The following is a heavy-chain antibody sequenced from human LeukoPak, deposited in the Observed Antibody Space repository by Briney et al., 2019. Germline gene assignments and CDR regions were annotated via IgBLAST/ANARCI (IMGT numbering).Heavy chain of an antibody. CDR1: GFTFSSCA. CDR2: ISGSGGST. D-gene: IGHD3-10*01. V-gene: IGHV3-23*01. CDR3: ANGGDAFDI. Sequence: PGGSLRLSCAASGFTFSSCAMSWVRQAPGKRLEWVSAISGSGGSTYCADSVKGRFTISRDNSKNTLYLQMNSLRAEDTAVYYCANGGDAFDIWGQGTMVTVSS. J-gene: IGHJ3*02.